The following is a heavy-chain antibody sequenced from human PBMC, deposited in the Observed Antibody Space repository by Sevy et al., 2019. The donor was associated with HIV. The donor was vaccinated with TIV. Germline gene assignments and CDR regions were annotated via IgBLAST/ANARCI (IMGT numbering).Heavy chain of an antibody. CDR2: INRDGSTK. J-gene: IGHJ4*02. CDR3: ARDDRPSGWLFDY. V-gene: IGHV3-7*01. Sequence: GGSLRLSCAASGFTFSSYWMTWVRQAPGKGLEWVANINRDGSTKNYVDSVKGRFTMSRDNAKNSRYLEMNSLRAEDTAVYYCARDDRPSGWLFDYWGQGTLVTVSS. CDR1: GFTFSSYW. D-gene: IGHD6-19*01.